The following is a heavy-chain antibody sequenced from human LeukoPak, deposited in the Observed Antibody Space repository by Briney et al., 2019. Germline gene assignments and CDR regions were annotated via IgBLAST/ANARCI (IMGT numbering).Heavy chain of an antibody. CDR2: ISRSGSRI. V-gene: IGHV3-11*01. CDR3: ARDQGYGRDY. D-gene: IGHD5-18*01. Sequence: GGSLRLSCAASGFTFSDYDMSWIRQAPGKGLEWVSYISRSGSRIYYADAVKGRFTISRDNAKNSPYLQMNSLRAEDTAVYYCARDQGYGRDYWGQGTLVTVSS. J-gene: IGHJ4*02. CDR1: GFTFSDYD.